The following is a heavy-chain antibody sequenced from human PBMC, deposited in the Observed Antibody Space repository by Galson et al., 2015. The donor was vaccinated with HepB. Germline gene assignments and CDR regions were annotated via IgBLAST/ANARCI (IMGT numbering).Heavy chain of an antibody. CDR2: ISSSGSTI. Sequence: SLRLSCAASGFTFSDYYMSWIRQAPGKGLEWVSYISSSGSTIYYADSVKGRFTISRDNAKNSLYLQMNSLRAEDTAVYYCARGEYSSSWYTYYYYMDVWGKGTTVTVSS. J-gene: IGHJ6*03. CDR3: ARGEYSSSWYTYYYYMDV. CDR1: GFTFSDYY. D-gene: IGHD6-13*01. V-gene: IGHV3-11*01.